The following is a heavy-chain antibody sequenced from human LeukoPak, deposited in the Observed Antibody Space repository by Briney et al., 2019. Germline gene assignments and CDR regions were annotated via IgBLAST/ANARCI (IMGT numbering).Heavy chain of an antibody. CDR1: GGSISSSTYF. CDR2: IYDSGST. V-gene: IGHV4-39*01. CDR3: ARGDSSWNAFDI. Sequence: SETRSLTCTVSGGSISSSTYFWAWIRQPPGKGLEWIGSIYDSGSTYYNASLKRRVTVSVDTSKNQLSLKLNSVTAADTAVYYCARGDSSWNAFDIWGQGTMLSVSS. J-gene: IGHJ3*02. D-gene: IGHD6-13*01.